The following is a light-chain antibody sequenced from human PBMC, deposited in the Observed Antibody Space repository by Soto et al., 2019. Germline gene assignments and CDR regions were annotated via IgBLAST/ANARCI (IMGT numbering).Light chain of an antibody. CDR2: DAS. CDR3: QQYNSYSPLT. Sequence: DIQMNQSPSTLSASVGDRVTITCRASQSISSWLAWYQQKPGKAPKLLIFDASSLESGVPSRFSGSGSGAEFTLTISSLQPDDSATYYCQQYNSYSPLTFGGGTKVDIK. J-gene: IGKJ4*01. CDR1: QSISSW. V-gene: IGKV1-5*01.